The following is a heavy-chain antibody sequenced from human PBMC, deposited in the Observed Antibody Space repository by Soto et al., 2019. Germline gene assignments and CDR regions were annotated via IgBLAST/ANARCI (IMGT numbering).Heavy chain of an antibody. CDR2: ISGSGGST. D-gene: IGHD2-2*02. J-gene: IGHJ1*01. CDR1: GFTFSSYA. V-gene: IGHV3-23*01. Sequence: EVQLLESGGGLVQPGGSLRLSCAASGFTFSSYAMSWVRQAPGKGLEWVSAISGSGGSTYYADSVKGRFTISRDNSKNTLYLQMNSLRAEDTAVYYCAKLGYCSSTSCHRTKYFQHWGQGTLVTVSS. CDR3: AKLGYCSSTSCHRTKYFQH.